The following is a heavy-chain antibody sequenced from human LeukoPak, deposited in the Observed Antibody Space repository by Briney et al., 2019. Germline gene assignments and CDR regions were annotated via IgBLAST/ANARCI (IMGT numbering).Heavy chain of an antibody. CDR1: GFTFSDYY. J-gene: IGHJ5*02. CDR2: INPNSGGT. CDR3: ARDRGGSYFWFDP. D-gene: IGHD1-26*01. Sequence: GGSLRLSCAASGFTFSDYYMSWIRQAPGKGLEWMGWINPNSGGTNYAQKFQGRVTMTRDTSISTAYMELSRLRSDDTAVYYCARDRGGSYFWFDPWGQGTLVTVSS. V-gene: IGHV1-2*02.